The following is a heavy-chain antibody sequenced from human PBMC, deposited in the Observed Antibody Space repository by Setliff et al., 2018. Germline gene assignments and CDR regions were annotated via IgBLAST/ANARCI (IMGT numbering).Heavy chain of an antibody. D-gene: IGHD5-18*01. Sequence: GASVKVSCKASGYTFTSYDINWVRQAPGQGLEWMGWMNPNSGNTGFAQKFQGRVTVTRDTSISTAYMELSRLRSDDTAVYFCARNDLDTYGYGAFDYWGQGTLVTVSS. CDR3: ARNDLDTYGYGAFDY. CDR2: MNPNSGNT. V-gene: IGHV1-8*01. CDR1: GYTFTSYD. J-gene: IGHJ4*02.